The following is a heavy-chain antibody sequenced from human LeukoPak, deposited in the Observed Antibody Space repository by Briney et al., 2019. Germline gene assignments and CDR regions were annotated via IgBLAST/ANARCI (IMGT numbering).Heavy chain of an antibody. Sequence: GRSLRLSCAASGFTFSSYAMHWVRQAPGKGLEWVAVISYDGSNKYYADSVKGRFTISRDNYKNTLYLQMNSLRAEDTAVYYCARDRRLRGFYMDVWGKGTTVTVSS. CDR3: ARDRRLRGFYMDV. J-gene: IGHJ6*03. V-gene: IGHV3-30*04. CDR1: GFTFSSYA. D-gene: IGHD5-12*01. CDR2: ISYDGSNK.